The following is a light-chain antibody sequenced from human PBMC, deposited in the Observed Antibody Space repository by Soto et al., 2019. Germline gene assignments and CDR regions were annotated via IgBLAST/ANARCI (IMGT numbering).Light chain of an antibody. CDR2: SNN. CDR1: SSNIGSNT. Sequence: ELTQTPSASGTPGQRVTISCSGSSSNIGSNTVNWYQQLPGTAPKLLIYSNNQRPSGVPDRFSGSKSGTSASLAISGLQSEDEADYYCAAWDDSLNGVVFGGGTKVTVL. V-gene: IGLV1-44*01. CDR3: AAWDDSLNGVV. J-gene: IGLJ2*01.